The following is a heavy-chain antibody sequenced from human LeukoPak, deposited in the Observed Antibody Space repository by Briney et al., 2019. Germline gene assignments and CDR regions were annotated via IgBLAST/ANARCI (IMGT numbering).Heavy chain of an antibody. CDR2: ISAGGSTI. D-gene: IGHD5-12*01. J-gene: IGHJ4*02. CDR1: GFTFSSYE. CDR3: AKSLSGYPDY. Sequence: GGALRLSCAASGFTFSSYEMNWVRQAPGKGLECVSYISAGGSTIYYADSVKGRFTISRDNAKNSLYLQMNSLRAEDTAVYYCAKSLSGYPDYWGQGTLVTV. V-gene: IGHV3-48*03.